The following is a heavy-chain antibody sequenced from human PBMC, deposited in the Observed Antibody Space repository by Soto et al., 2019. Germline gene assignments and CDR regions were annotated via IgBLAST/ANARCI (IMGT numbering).Heavy chain of an antibody. CDR1: GGSISSYY. CDR2: IYYSGST. D-gene: IGHD2-8*02. Sequence: SETLSLTCTVSGGSISSYYWSWIRQPPGKGLEWIGYIYYSGSTYYNPSLKSRVTISVDTSKNQFSLKLSSVTAADTAVYYCARHHLVVSTDAFDIWGQGTMVTVSS. V-gene: IGHV4-59*04. CDR3: ARHHLVVSTDAFDI. J-gene: IGHJ3*02.